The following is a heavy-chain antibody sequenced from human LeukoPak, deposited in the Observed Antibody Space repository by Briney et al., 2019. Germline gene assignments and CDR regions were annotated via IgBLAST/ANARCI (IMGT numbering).Heavy chain of an antibody. CDR3: AKVYSSSWYPDAFDI. J-gene: IGHJ3*02. Sequence: GGSLRLSCAASGFTFSSYAMSWVRQAPGKGLEWVPAISGSGGSTYYADSVKGRFTISRDNSKNTLYLQMNSLRAEDTAVYYCAKVYSSSWYPDAFDIWGQGTMVTVSS. CDR1: GFTFSSYA. CDR2: ISGSGGST. V-gene: IGHV3-23*01. D-gene: IGHD6-13*01.